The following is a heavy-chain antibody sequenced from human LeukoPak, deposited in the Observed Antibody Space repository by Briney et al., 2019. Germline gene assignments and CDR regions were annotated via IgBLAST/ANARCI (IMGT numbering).Heavy chain of an antibody. CDR2: IIPIFGTA. CDR3: ARGWGSGSYLKTGFDY. Sequence: SVKVSCKASGGTFSSYAISWVRQAPGQGLEWMGGIIPIFGTANYAHKFQGRVTMTRNTSISTAYMELSSLRSEDTAMHYCARGWGSGSYLKTGFDYWGQGTLVTVSS. D-gene: IGHD1-26*01. J-gene: IGHJ4*02. CDR1: GGTFSSYA. V-gene: IGHV1-69*05.